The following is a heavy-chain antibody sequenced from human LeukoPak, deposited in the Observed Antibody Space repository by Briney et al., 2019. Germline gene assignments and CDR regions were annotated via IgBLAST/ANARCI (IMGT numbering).Heavy chain of an antibody. Sequence: SETLSLTCSVSGGSIGTYYWTWIRQPPGKGLEWIGYIDYSESTSYNPSLKSRVTISLDTSKNQFSLKLSSVTAADTAVYYCASRDSSGYCDYWGQGTLVTVSS. D-gene: IGHD3-22*01. CDR3: ASRDSSGYCDY. CDR1: GGSIGTYY. CDR2: IDYSEST. J-gene: IGHJ4*02. V-gene: IGHV4-59*01.